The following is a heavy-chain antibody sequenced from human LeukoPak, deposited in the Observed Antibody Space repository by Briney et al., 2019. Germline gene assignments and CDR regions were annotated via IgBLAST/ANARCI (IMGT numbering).Heavy chain of an antibody. J-gene: IGHJ6*03. CDR1: GFTFSSYG. CDR3: AKAADQYYYSYFYYMDV. V-gene: IGHV3-30*18. CDR2: ISYDGSSK. D-gene: IGHD2/OR15-2a*01. Sequence: GGSLRLSCAASGFTFSSYGIHWVRQAPGKGLEWVAVISYDGSSKDYADSVKGRFTISRDNSKNTLYLQKNSLRVEDTAVYYCAKAADQYYYSYFYYMDVWGKGTTVTVSS.